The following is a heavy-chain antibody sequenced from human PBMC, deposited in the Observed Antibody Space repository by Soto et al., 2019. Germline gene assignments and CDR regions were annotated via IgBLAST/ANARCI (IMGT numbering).Heavy chain of an antibody. J-gene: IGHJ4*02. D-gene: IGHD3-10*01. CDR1: GFTFSSYS. CDR2: FRSGGDDDTT. Sequence: GGSLRLSCAASGFTFSSYSMSWVRQAPGKGLEWVSGFRSGGDDDTTYYADSMRGRFTISRDNSKNTLFLQMNSLRAEDTAIYYCAKKVNAGSGSQFFDYWGQGTLLTVSS. CDR3: AKKVNAGSGSQFFDY. V-gene: IGHV3-23*01.